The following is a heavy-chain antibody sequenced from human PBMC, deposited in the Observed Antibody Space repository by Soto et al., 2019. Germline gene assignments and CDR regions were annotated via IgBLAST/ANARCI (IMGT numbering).Heavy chain of an antibody. D-gene: IGHD1-1*01. CDR3: ATGSFTSTGGRIGYHYNAMDV. V-gene: IGHV1-69*13. CDR2: IIPIFGPA. J-gene: IGHJ6*02. Sequence: AASVKVSCKSSGGTFSSHSINWVRQAPGQGLEWMGGIIPIFGPANFAKKFQGRVTITADGSTTTAYMELSSLTSEDTAVYYCATGSFTSTGGRIGYHYNAMDVWGQGTTVTVSS. CDR1: GGTFSSHS.